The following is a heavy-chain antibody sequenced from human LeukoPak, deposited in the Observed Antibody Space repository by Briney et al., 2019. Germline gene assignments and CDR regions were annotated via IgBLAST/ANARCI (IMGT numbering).Heavy chain of an antibody. V-gene: IGHV3-74*01. CDR1: GFTFSSYW. D-gene: IGHD1-26*01. Sequence: GGSLRLSCAASGFTFSSYWMHWVRQAPGKGLVWVSRMNIDGSSISYADSVKGRFTISRDNARNTVYLQMNSLRAEDTAVYYCAKDGQWELLGTWGQGTLVTVSS. J-gene: IGHJ5*02. CDR2: MNIDGSSI. CDR3: AKDGQWELLGT.